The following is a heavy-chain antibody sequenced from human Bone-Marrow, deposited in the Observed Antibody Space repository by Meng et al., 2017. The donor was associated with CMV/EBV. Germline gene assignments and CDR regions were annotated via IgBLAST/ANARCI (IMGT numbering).Heavy chain of an antibody. V-gene: IGHV4-39*07. D-gene: IGHD2-15*01. CDR1: GGSISSSSYY. CDR2: IYYSGST. CDR3: ARGQAATYYFDY. Sequence: GSLRLSCTVSGGSISSSSYYWGWIRQPPGKGLEWIGSIYYSGSTYYNPSLKSRVTISVDTSKNQFSLKLSSVTAADTAVYYCARGQAATYYFDYWGQGTLVTVAS. J-gene: IGHJ4*02.